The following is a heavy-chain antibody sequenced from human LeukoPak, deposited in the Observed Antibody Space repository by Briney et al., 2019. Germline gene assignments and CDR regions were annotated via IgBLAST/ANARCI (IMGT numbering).Heavy chain of an antibody. V-gene: IGHV3-23*01. CDR2: IHDDGGTS. J-gene: IGHJ4*02. Sequence: GGSQRLSCEASGFAFSSYAMSWLRRAPGKGLEWVSTIHDDGGTSYYADSVKGRFTISRDNSRNTLNLQKNGLRAEDTALYYCARDWRSQGKDTSGSYYAPLDYWGQGTQVTVSS. CDR3: ARDWRSQGKDTSGSYYAPLDY. D-gene: IGHD3-10*01. CDR1: GFAFSSYA.